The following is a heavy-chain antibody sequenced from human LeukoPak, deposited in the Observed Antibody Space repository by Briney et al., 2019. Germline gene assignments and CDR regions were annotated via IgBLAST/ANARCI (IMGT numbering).Heavy chain of an antibody. CDR3: ARVGGPNWNRVNNWFDP. D-gene: IGHD1-1*01. V-gene: IGHV3-7*05. J-gene: IGHJ5*02. Sequence: GGSLRLSCAASGFTFSDYCMTWVRQAPGKGLEWVANIKHDGNEKYYVDSVKGRFTISRDNAENSMYLQMNSLRDEDTAVYCCARVGGPNWNRVNNWFDPWGQGTLVTVSS. CDR2: IKHDGNEK. CDR1: GFTFSDYC.